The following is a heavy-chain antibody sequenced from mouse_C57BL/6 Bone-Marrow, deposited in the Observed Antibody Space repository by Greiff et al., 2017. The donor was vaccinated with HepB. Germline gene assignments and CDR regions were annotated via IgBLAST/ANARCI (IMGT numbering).Heavy chain of an antibody. J-gene: IGHJ2*01. Sequence: QVQLQQPGAELVRPGSSVKLSCKASGYTFTSYWMHWVKQRPIQGLEWIGNIDPSDSETHYNQKFKDKATLTVDKSSSTAYMQLSSLTSEDSAVYYCARRGFYGNYVGGFAYWGQGTTLTVSS. CDR2: IDPSDSET. V-gene: IGHV1-52*01. D-gene: IGHD2-1*01. CDR3: ARRGFYGNYVGGFAY. CDR1: GYTFTSYW.